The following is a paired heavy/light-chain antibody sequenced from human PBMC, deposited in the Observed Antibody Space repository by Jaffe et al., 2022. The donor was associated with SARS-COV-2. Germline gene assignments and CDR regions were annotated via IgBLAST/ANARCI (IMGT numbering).Heavy chain of an antibody. CDR3: ARTPYSYGYHYYMDV. CDR2: IYVGNGNT. CDR1: GYTFTNYA. Sequence: QVQLVQSGAEVKKPGASVKISCKASGYTFTNYAIHWVRQAPGQRLDWMAWIYVGNGNTKYSHEFQGRVTITSDTSASTAYMELSSLRSEDTAVYYCARTPYSYGYHYYMDVWGKGTTVTVSS. V-gene: IGHV1-3*01. D-gene: IGHD5-18*01. J-gene: IGHJ6*03.
Light chain of an antibody. CDR1: SSNIGAGYN. CDR2: ANT. Sequence: QSVLTQPPSVSGAPGQRVTISCTGSSSNIGAGYNVHWYQQLPGTAPKLLIYANTNRPSGVPDRFSGSKSGTSASLAISGLQAEDEADYYCQSYDSSLSGYVFGTGTKVTVL. J-gene: IGLJ1*01. CDR3: QSYDSSLSGYV. V-gene: IGLV1-40*01.